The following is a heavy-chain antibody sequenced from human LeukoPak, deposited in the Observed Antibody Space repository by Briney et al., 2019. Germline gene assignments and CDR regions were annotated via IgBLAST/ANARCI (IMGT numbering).Heavy chain of an antibody. CDR2: IHHDGRNK. D-gene: IGHD3-16*01. CDR3: AKGDKMLTWRRTYNRFDP. CDR1: GLTFSSYG. Sequence: PGGSLRLSCAASGLTFSSYGMHWVRHPPGKGLDWVAFIHHDGRNKYYADSVRGRFTICRDNSKNTLYLQMNSLRAEDTAVYFCAKGDKMLTWRRTYNRFDPWGKGTLVPVSS. V-gene: IGHV3-30*02. J-gene: IGHJ5*02.